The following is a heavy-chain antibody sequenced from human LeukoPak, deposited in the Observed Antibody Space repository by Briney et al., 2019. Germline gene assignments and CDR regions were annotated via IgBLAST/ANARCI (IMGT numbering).Heavy chain of an antibody. J-gene: IGHJ4*02. D-gene: IGHD5-12*01. V-gene: IGHV4-59*01. Sequence: SAALYLSFTVSGCSITRYFWNWIRPPPEKGLEWIGFIYYSGSTNYNPSLKSRVTISVDTSKNQFSLRLSPLTAADTDVYFCARGQADIVATINYWGQGTLVTVSS. CDR1: GCSITRYF. CDR2: IYYSGST. CDR3: ARGQADIVATINY.